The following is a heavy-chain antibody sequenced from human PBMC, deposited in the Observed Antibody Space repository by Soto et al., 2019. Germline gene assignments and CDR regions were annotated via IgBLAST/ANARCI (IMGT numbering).Heavy chain of an antibody. CDR3: ARVKGYTYGYPFDY. Sequence: SETLSLTCTVSGGSISSGDYCWSWVRQPPGKGLECIGYIYYSGSTYYNPSLKSRVTISIDKSKNQFSLKLSSVTAADTAVCYCARVKGYTYGYPFDYWGQGTLVTVSS. V-gene: IGHV4-30-4*01. J-gene: IGHJ4*02. CDR2: IYYSGST. CDR1: GGSISSGDYC. D-gene: IGHD5-18*01.